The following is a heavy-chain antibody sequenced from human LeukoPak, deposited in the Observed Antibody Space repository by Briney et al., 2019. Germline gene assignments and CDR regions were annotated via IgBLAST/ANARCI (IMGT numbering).Heavy chain of an antibody. V-gene: IGHV4-34*01. CDR1: GRSFSGYY. J-gene: IGHJ5*02. D-gene: IGHD1-26*01. CDR3: ARDRRVGNSGSYFRWFDP. Sequence: PSETLSLTCAVYGRSFSGYYWGWIRQPPGKGLEWIGEINHSGSTNYNPSLKSRVTISVDTSKNQFSLKLSSVTAADTAVYYCARDRRVGNSGSYFRWFDPWGQGTLVTVSS. CDR2: INHSGST.